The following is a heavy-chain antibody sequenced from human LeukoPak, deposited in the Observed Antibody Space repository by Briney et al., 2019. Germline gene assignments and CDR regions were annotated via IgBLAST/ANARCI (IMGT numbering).Heavy chain of an antibody. CDR1: GFTFSSYE. J-gene: IGHJ4*02. D-gene: IGHD3-9*01. Sequence: GGSLRLSCAASGFTFSSYEMNWVRQAPGKGLEWVSYISSSGSTIYYADSVKGRFTISRDNAKNSLYLQMNSLRAEDTAVYYCARDSGSGSPVLRYFDWLLQPYYFDYWGQGTLVTVSS. CDR3: ARDSGSGSPVLRYFDWLLQPYYFDY. V-gene: IGHV3-48*03. CDR2: ISSSGSTI.